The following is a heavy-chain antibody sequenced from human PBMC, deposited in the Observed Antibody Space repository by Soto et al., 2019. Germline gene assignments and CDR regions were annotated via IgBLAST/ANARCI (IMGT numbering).Heavy chain of an antibody. V-gene: IGHV3-66*01. D-gene: IGHD5-18*01. Sequence: EVQLVESGGGLVQPGGSLRLSCAASGVTVSSNYMSWVRQAPGKGLEWVSVIYSGGSTYYADSVKGRFTISRDNSKNTVYLQMNGLRAEDTAVYYCARDGYNYGGGYFDYWGQGTLVTVSS. J-gene: IGHJ4*02. CDR3: ARDGYNYGGGYFDY. CDR2: IYSGGST. CDR1: GVTVSSNY.